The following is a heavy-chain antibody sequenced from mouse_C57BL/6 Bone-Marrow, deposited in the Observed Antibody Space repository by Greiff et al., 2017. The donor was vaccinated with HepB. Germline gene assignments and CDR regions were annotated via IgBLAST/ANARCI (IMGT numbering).Heavy chain of an antibody. V-gene: IGHV7-1*01. CDR1: GFTFSDFY. CDR3: ARDADYYGHFDY. D-gene: IGHD1-1*01. Sequence: EVQLVESGGGLVQSGRSLRLSCATSGFTFSDFYMEWVRQAPGKGLEWIAASRNKANDYTTEYSASVKGRFIVSRDTSQSILYLQMNALRAEDTAIYYCARDADYYGHFDYWGQGTTLTVSS. CDR2: SRNKANDYTT. J-gene: IGHJ2*01.